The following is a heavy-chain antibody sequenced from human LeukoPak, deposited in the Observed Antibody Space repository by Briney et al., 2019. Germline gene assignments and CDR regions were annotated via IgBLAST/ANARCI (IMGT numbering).Heavy chain of an antibody. J-gene: IGHJ6*03. Sequence: GGSLRLSCAASGFTFSSYGMSWVRQAPGKGLEWVSAISGSGGSTYYADSVKGRFTISRDNSKNTLYLQMNSLRAEDTAVYYCAKSTGYSSGWYHFYYYYYMDVWGKGTTVTISS. CDR1: GFTFSSYG. D-gene: IGHD6-19*01. CDR2: ISGSGGST. CDR3: AKSTGYSSGWYHFYYYYYMDV. V-gene: IGHV3-23*01.